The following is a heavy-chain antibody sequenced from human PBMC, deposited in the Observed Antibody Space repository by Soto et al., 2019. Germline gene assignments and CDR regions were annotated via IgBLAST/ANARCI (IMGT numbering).Heavy chain of an antibody. V-gene: IGHV1-3*01. D-gene: IGHD7-27*01. CDR2: INAGNGNT. Sequence: ASVKVSCKASGYTFTSYAMHWVRQAPGQRLEWMGWINAGNGNTKYSQKFQGRVTITRDTSASTAYMELSSLRSEDTAVYYCARVGDWGPHPVSNWFDPWGQGTLVTVSS. CDR3: ARVGDWGPHPVSNWFDP. CDR1: GYTFTSYA. J-gene: IGHJ5*02.